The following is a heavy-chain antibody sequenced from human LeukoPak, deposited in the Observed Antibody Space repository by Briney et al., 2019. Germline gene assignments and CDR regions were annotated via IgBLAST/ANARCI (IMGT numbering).Heavy chain of an antibody. V-gene: IGHV3-48*03. D-gene: IGHD3-10*01. J-gene: IGHJ4*02. CDR1: GFTFSSYG. CDR2: ISSSGSTI. Sequence: GGSLRLSCAASGFTFSSYGMNWVRQAPGKGLEWVSYISSSGSTIYYADSVKGRFTISRDNAKNSLYLQMNSLRAEVTAVYYCASAGFTFSDYFGSFFDYWGQGTLVTVSS. CDR3: ASAGFTFSDYFGSFFDY.